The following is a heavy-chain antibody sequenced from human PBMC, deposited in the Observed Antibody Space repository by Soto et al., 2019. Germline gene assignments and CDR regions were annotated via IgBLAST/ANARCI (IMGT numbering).Heavy chain of an antibody. V-gene: IGHV5-10-1*01. J-gene: IGHJ6*02. D-gene: IGHD5-18*01. CDR1: GYSFTSYW. CDR2: IDPSDSYT. Sequence: EVQLVQSGAEVKKPGESLRISCKGSGYSFTSYWISWVRQMPGKGLEWMGRIDPSDSYTNYSPSFQGHVTISADKSISTAYLQWSSLKASDTAMYYCARTSMQSRGYSYGHGGMDVWGQETTVTVSS. CDR3: ARTSMQSRGYSYGHGGMDV.